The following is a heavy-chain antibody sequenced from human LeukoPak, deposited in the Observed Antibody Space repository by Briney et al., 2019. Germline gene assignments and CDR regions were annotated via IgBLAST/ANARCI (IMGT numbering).Heavy chain of an antibody. CDR3: ARGHKIAAAGSYDY. Sequence: GGSLRLSCATSGFTFDDYGMSWVRQAPGKGLEWVSGINWNGGSTGYADSVKGRFTISRDNAKNSLYLQMNSLRAEDTALYYCARGHKIAAAGSYDYWGQGTLVTVSS. D-gene: IGHD6-13*01. CDR2: INWNGGST. CDR1: GFTFDDYG. V-gene: IGHV3-20*04. J-gene: IGHJ4*02.